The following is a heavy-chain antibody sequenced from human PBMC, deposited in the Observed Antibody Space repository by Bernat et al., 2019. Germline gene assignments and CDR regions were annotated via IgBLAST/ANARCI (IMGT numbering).Heavy chain of an antibody. CDR3: ARDPIAAAGVWFDY. Sequence: QLVQSGGGLVQPGGSLRLSCAVAEVTQLTLTNNWMTWVRQAPGRGLEWVANIKEDGSEKHYVDSVKGRFTISRDNAKNTLYLQMNSLRAEDTAVYYCARDPIAAAGVWFDYWGQGTLVTVSS. J-gene: IGHJ4*02. D-gene: IGHD6-13*01. CDR1: EVTQLTLTNNW. V-gene: IGHV3-7*01. CDR2: IKEDGSEK.